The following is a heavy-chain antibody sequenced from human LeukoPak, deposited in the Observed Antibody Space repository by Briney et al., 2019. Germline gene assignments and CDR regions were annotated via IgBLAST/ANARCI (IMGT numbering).Heavy chain of an antibody. CDR2: ISSSGGST. J-gene: IGHJ4*02. CDR3: AKFALGAVAGTDY. Sequence: PGGSLRLSCAASGFTFSSYGISWVRQAPGKGLEWVSTISSSGGSTYYADSVKGRFTISRDNSKNTLYLQMNSLRAEDTAVYYCAKFALGAVAGTDYWGRGTLVTVFS. D-gene: IGHD6-19*01. V-gene: IGHV3-23*01. CDR1: GFTFSSYG.